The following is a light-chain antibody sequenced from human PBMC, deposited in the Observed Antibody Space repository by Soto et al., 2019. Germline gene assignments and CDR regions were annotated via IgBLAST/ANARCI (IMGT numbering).Light chain of an antibody. V-gene: IGKV3-11*01. J-gene: IGKJ4*01. CDR3: QQRTDWVT. CDR2: EAS. CDR1: QSVSSY. Sequence: TLSLSPGERATLSCRASQSVSSYLAWYQQKPGQAPRLLIYEASNRATGIPARFSGSGSGTDFTLTISSLEPEDFAVYYCQQRTDWVTFGGGTKVDIK.